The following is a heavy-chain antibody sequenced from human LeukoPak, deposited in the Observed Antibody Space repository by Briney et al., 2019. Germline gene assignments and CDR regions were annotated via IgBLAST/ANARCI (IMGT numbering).Heavy chain of an antibody. CDR1: GFTFSDYF. CDR3: ATSQSSVAGILGD. CDR2: ISGSGSNK. V-gene: IGHV3-11*04. D-gene: IGHD6-19*01. Sequence: PGGSLRLSCAASGFTFSDYFMTWIRQAPGKGLEWVSYISGSGSNKYYADSVRSRFTISRDNAKNSLYLQMNSLRVEDTAVYYCATSQSSVAGILGDWGQGTLVTVSS. J-gene: IGHJ4*02.